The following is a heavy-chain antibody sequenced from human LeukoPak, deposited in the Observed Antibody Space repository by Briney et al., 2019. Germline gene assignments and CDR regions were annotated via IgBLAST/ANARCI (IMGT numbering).Heavy chain of an antibody. CDR3: ARSEYSSSPKDY. D-gene: IGHD6-6*01. CDR1: GFTFSSYA. Sequence: PGGSLRLSCAASGFTFSSYAMSWVRQAPGKGLEWVSAISGSGGSTYYADSVKGRFTISRDNSKNMLYLQMNNLRAEDTAVYFCARSEYSSSPKDYWGQGTLVTVSS. J-gene: IGHJ4*02. CDR2: ISGSGGST. V-gene: IGHV3-23*01.